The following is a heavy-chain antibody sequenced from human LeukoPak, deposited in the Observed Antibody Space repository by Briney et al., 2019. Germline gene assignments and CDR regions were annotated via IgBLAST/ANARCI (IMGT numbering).Heavy chain of an antibody. CDR2: ISYDGSNK. D-gene: IGHD2-15*01. CDR1: GFTFNTYG. CDR3: AKDRVKRVVVGVDY. J-gene: IGHJ4*02. Sequence: GRSLRLSCAASGFTFNTYGMHWVRQAPGKGLEWVAVISYDGSNKYYADSVKGRFTISRDNSKNTLYLQMNSLRAEDTAVYYCAKDRVKRVVVGVDYWGQGTLVTVSS. V-gene: IGHV3-30*18.